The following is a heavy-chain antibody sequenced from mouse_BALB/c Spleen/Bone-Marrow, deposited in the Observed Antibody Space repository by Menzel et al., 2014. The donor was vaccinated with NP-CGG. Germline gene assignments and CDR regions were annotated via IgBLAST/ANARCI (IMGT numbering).Heavy chain of an antibody. Sequence: EVMLVESGGGLVQPGGSLRLSCATSGFTFTDYYMSWVRQPPGKALEWLVFIRNKANGYTTEYSASVKGRFTISRDNSQSNLYLQMNNLRTEDSATYYCARDRNYDIHWYFDVWGAGTTVTVSS. J-gene: IGHJ1*01. CDR3: ARDRNYDIHWYFDV. D-gene: IGHD1-1*01. CDR2: IRNKANGYTT. CDR1: GFTFTDYY. V-gene: IGHV7-3*02.